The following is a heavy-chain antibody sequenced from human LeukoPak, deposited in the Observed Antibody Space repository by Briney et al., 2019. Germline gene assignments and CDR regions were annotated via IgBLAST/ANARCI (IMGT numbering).Heavy chain of an antibody. Sequence: GGSLRLSCAASGFTFSSYAMSWVRQAPGKGLEWVSAISDSGGSTFYADSVKGRFTISRDNSKNTLYLQMNSLRAEDTAVYYCAKAGLLLWFGEPIDYWGQGTLVTVSS. V-gene: IGHV3-23*01. CDR1: GFTFSSYA. CDR2: ISDSGGST. CDR3: AKAGLLLWFGEPIDY. J-gene: IGHJ4*02. D-gene: IGHD3-10*01.